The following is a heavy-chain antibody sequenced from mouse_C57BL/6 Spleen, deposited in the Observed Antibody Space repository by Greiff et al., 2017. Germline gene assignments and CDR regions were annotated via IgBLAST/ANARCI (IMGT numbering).Heavy chain of an antibody. J-gene: IGHJ4*01. CDR1: GYTFTSYE. CDR2: IYPRDGST. V-gene: IGHV1-85*01. D-gene: IGHD1-1*01. Sequence: VQLQQSGPELVKPGASVKLSCKASGYTFTSYEINWVKQRPGQGLEWIGWIYPRDGSTKYNEKFKGKATLTVDTSSSTAYMELHSLTSEDSAVYFCVITTVVATDYAMDYWGQGTSVTVSS. CDR3: VITTVVATDYAMDY.